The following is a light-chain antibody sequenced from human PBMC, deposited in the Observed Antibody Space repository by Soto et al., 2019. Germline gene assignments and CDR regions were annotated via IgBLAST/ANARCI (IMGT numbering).Light chain of an antibody. CDR3: KSYAGSNTYV. J-gene: IGLJ1*01. Sequence: QSALTQPPSASGSPGQSVTISCTGTSSDVGAYNFVSWFQQHPGKAPKLMIYDVSKRPSGVPDRFSGSKSDNTASLTVYGLQAEDEGDYFCKSYAGSNTYVFGSGTKLTVL. CDR1: SSDVGAYNF. V-gene: IGLV2-8*01. CDR2: DVS.